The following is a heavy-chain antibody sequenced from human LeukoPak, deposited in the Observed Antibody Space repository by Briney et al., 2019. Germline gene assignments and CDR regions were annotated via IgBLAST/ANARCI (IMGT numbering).Heavy chain of an antibody. CDR1: GFTFSSYA. V-gene: IGHV3-23*01. D-gene: IGHD5-24*01. Sequence: GGSLRLSCAASGFTFSSYAMSWVRQAPGKGLEWVSAISGSGGSTYHADSVKGRFTISKDNSKNTLYLQMNSLRAEDTAVYYCAKNAGWLQLRVCDYWGQGTLVTVSS. J-gene: IGHJ4*02. CDR2: ISGSGGST. CDR3: AKNAGWLQLRVCDY.